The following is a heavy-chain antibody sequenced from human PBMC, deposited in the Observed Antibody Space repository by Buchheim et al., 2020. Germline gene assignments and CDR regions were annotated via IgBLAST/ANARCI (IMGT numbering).Heavy chain of an antibody. J-gene: IGHJ4*02. CDR3: AREGLDIDVVVTAIHGYRFDY. Sequence: QVQLQESGPGLVKPSQTLSLTCTVSGGSINSGDYYWSWIRQPPGKGLEWIGNIYTTGDPYSHPSLKSRVPISGNRSKNQFSLRLSSVTAADTAVYYCAREGLDIDVVVTAIHGYRFDYWGQGTL. D-gene: IGHD2-21*02. CDR2: IYTTGDP. V-gene: IGHV4-30-4*01. CDR1: GGSINSGDYY.